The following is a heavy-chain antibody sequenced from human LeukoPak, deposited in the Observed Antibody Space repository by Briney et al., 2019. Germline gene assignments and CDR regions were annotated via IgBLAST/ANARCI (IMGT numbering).Heavy chain of an antibody. Sequence: SETLSLTCTVSGGSISSYYWGWIRQPPGKGLEWIGYIYYSGSTNYNPSLKSRVTISVDTSKNQFSLKLSSVTAADTAVYYCARDPCGSYYLSGDFDIWGQGTMVTVSS. D-gene: IGHD1-26*01. CDR3: ARDPCGSYYLSGDFDI. CDR2: IYYSGST. CDR1: GGSISSYY. J-gene: IGHJ3*02. V-gene: IGHV4-59*01.